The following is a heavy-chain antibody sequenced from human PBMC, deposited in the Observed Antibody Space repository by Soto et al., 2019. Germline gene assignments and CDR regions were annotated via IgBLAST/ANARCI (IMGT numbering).Heavy chain of an antibody. CDR1: GGSISPLY. D-gene: IGHD4-17*01. J-gene: IGHJ4*02. V-gene: IGHV4-59*08. CDR2: IYYSGST. CDR3: ARLRTNDYGDYCFDY. Sequence: SQTLSHTCTVTGGSISPLYWRRILQPPGKGLEWIGYIYYSGSTNYNPSLKSRVTISVDTSKNQFSLKLSSVTAADTAVYYCARLRTNDYGDYCFDYWGQGTLVTVSS.